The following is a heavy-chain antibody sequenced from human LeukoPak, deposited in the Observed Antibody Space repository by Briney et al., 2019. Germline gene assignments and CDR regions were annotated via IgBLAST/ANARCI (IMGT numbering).Heavy chain of an antibody. CDR3: ARDGTQTYYDFWSGYPNWFDP. D-gene: IGHD3-3*01. CDR1: GFTFSSYA. V-gene: IGHV3-23*01. CDR2: ISGSGGST. J-gene: IGHJ5*02. Sequence: PGGSLRLSCAASGFTFSSYAMSWVRQAPGKGLEWVSAISGSGGSTYYADSVKGRFTISRDNSKNTLYLQMNSLRAEDTAVYYCARDGTQTYYDFWSGYPNWFDPWGQGTLVTVSS.